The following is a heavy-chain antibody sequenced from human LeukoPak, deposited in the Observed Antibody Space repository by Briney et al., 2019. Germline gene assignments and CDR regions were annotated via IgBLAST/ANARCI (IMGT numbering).Heavy chain of an antibody. J-gene: IGHJ4*02. CDR1: GYSISSGYY. D-gene: IGHD3-3*01. CDR2: IYHIGIT. Sequence: PSETLSLTCAVSGYSISSGYYWGWIRQPPGKGLEWIGSIYHIGITYYNPSLKGRVTISVDTSKNQFSLKLSSVTAADTAVYYCARLKYDFWSGYDKEYYFDYWGQGTLVTVSS. CDR3: ARLKYDFWSGYDKEYYFDY. V-gene: IGHV4-38-2*01.